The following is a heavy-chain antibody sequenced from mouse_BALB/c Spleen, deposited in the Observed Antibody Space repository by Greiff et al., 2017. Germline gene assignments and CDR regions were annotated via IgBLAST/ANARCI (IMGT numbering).Heavy chain of an antibody. D-gene: IGHD2-12*01. Sequence: EVQVVESGGDLVKPGGSLKLSCAASGFTFSSYGMSWVRQTPDKRLEWVATISSGGSYTYYPDSVKGRFTISSDNAKNTLYLQMSSLKSEDTAMYYCARRYRDAMDYWGQGTSVTVSA. J-gene: IGHJ4*01. CDR2: ISSGGSYT. V-gene: IGHV5-6*01. CDR3: ARRYRDAMDY. CDR1: GFTFSSYG.